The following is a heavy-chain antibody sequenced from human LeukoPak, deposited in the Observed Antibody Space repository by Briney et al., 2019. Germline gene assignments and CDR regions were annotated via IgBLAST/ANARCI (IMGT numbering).Heavy chain of an antibody. D-gene: IGHD1-26*01. CDR2: FYVSGST. J-gene: IGHJ4*02. V-gene: IGHV4-4*07. Sequence: SETLSLTCTVSGGSFREHYWSWIRQFAGKGLEWISRFYVSGSTKYNPSLKSRVTMSVDTSKNQFSLKLTSVTAADTAVYCCARTSGNFFDYWGQGILLTVSS. CDR3: ARTSGNFFDY. CDR1: GGSFREHY.